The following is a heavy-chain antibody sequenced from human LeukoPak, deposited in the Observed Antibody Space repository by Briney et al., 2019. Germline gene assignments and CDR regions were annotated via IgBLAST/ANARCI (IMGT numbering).Heavy chain of an antibody. V-gene: IGHV1-2*02. J-gene: IGHJ6*03. Sequence: GASVTVSCKASRYTFTGHYMHWVRQPPGQGLEWVGCINPNSGGTNYAQKFQGRVTMTRDTSISTAYVERSRLRSDDTAVYYCARDRPIEAAGTIHYYYYMDVWGKGTTVTVSS. CDR1: RYTFTGHY. D-gene: IGHD6-13*01. CDR2: INPNSGGT. CDR3: ARDRPIEAAGTIHYYYYMDV.